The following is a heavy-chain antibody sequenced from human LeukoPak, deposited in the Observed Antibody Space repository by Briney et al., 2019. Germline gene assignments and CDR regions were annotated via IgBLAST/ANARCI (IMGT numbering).Heavy chain of an antibody. D-gene: IGHD3-10*01. Sequence: SETLSLTCTVSGGSTSSSSYYWGWIRQPPGKGLEWIGSIYYSGSTYYNPSLKSRVTISVDTSKNQFSLKLSSVTAADTAVYYCARRITMVRGPNANWFDPWGQGTLVTVSS. V-gene: IGHV4-39*01. CDR3: ARRITMVRGPNANWFDP. CDR2: IYYSGST. CDR1: GGSTSSSSYY. J-gene: IGHJ5*02.